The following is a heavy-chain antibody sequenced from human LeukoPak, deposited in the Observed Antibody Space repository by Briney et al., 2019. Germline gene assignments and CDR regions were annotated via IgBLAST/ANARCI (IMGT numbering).Heavy chain of an antibody. J-gene: IGHJ4*02. CDR1: GFTFSSYA. CDR2: ISGSGGST. CDR3: AKVLLWFVEFYYFDY. Sequence: GGSLRLSCAASGFTFSSYAMSWVRQAPGKGLEWVSAISGSGGSTYYADSVKGRFTISRDNSKNTLYLQMNSLRAEDTAVYYCAKVLLWFVEFYYFDYWGQGTLVTVSS. D-gene: IGHD3-10*01. V-gene: IGHV3-23*01.